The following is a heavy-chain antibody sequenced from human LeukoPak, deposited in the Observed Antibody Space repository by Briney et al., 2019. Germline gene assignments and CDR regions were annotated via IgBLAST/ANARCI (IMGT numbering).Heavy chain of an antibody. CDR1: GFTFSSYS. D-gene: IGHD3-22*01. CDR2: ISSSSSYI. Sequence: GGSLRLSCAASGFTFSSYSMNWVRQAPGKGLEWVSSISSSSSYIYYADSVKGRFTISRDNAKNSLYLQVNSLRAEDTAVYYCARGFTMIVVVPDYWGQGTLVTVSS. CDR3: ARGFTMIVVVPDY. J-gene: IGHJ4*02. V-gene: IGHV3-21*01.